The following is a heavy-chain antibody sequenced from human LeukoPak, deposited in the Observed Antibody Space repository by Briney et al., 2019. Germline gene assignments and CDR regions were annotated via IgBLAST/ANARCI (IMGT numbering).Heavy chain of an antibody. J-gene: IGHJ4*02. CDR2: ISGSGGST. Sequence: PGGSLRLSCAASGFTFSKYAMSWVRQAPGKGLEWVSGISGSGGSTYYADSVKGRFTISRDNAKNSLYLQMNSLRAEDTAVYYCARDDSSGYGRLAPYAIDYWGQGTLVTVSS. CDR1: GFTFSKYA. V-gene: IGHV3-23*01. D-gene: IGHD3-22*01. CDR3: ARDDSSGYGRLAPYAIDY.